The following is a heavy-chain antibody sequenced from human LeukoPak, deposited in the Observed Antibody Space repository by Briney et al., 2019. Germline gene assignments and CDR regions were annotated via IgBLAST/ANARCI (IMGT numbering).Heavy chain of an antibody. V-gene: IGHV4-4*07. D-gene: IGHD3-3*01. J-gene: IGHJ3*02. CDR1: GGSISSYY. Sequence: PSETLSLTCTVSGGSISSYYWSWIRQAAGKGLEWIGRIYTSGSTNYNPSLKSRVTMSVDTSKNQFSLKLSSVTAADTAVYYCARDGMVPLQYDAFDIWGPRTMVTVSS. CDR2: IYTSGST. CDR3: ARDGMVPLQYDAFDI.